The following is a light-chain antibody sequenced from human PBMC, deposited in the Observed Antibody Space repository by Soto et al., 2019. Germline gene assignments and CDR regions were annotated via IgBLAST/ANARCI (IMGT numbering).Light chain of an antibody. J-gene: IGKJ2*01. Sequence: EIVLTQSPATLSLSPGERATLSCRASQYVSSFLAWYQQKAGQAPRLLIYDASHRATGIPAGFSGSGSGTEFTLTISSLQSEDFAVYYCQQYNNWPPMFTFGQGTKVDIK. V-gene: IGKV3-15*01. CDR3: QQYNNWPPMFT. CDR1: QYVSSF. CDR2: DAS.